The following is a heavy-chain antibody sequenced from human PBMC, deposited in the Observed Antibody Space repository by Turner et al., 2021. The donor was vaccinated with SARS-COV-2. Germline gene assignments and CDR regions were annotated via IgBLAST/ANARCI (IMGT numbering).Heavy chain of an antibody. Sequence: VQVVGSGGGFVEPVESLMLTCVASGFAFSHYWMTWVRQVPWNGLEGVAIIKKDGVEKYYVDSVKGRINISRDKAENLLYLRMNSLRVEDTEMYYCVSKGQDAVAGFDSWGQGTLVTVSS. D-gene: IGHD6-19*01. CDR3: VSKGQDAVAGFDS. J-gene: IGHJ4*02. CDR1: GFAFSHYW. CDR2: IKKDGVEK. V-gene: IGHV3-7*01.